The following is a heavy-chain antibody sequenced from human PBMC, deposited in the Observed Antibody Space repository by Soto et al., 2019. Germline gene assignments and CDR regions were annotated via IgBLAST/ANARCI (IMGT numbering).Heavy chain of an antibody. CDR2: ITSSGGST. V-gene: IGHV3-23*01. Sequence: GESLRLSCAASGFTFGSYSMSWVRQAPGEGLEWVSGITSSGGSTYYADSVKGRFLISRDSSKNTPYLQMNSLRAKDTAIYYCAKFRSSGWYNAFEFWGQETMVTVSS. J-gene: IGHJ3*01. D-gene: IGHD6-19*01. CDR3: AKFRSSGWYNAFEF. CDR1: GFTFGSYS.